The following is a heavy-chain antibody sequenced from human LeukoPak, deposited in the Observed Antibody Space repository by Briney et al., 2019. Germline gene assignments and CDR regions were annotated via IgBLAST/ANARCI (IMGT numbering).Heavy chain of an antibody. J-gene: IGHJ4*02. CDR3: ARDWYHAIDY. D-gene: IGHD2-2*01. CDR2: ISSISSYI. Sequence: GGSLRLSCAASGFTFSSYSMNWVRQAPGKGLEWVSSISSISSYIYYADAVKGRFTISRDNAKISLYLQMNSLRAEDTAVYYCARDWYHAIDYWGQGTLVTVSS. V-gene: IGHV3-21*01. CDR1: GFTFSSYS.